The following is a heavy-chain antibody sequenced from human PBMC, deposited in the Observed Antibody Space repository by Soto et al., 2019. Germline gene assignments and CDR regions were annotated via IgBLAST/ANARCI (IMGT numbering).Heavy chain of an antibody. Sequence: QVQLQESGPGLVKPSQTLSLICTVSGDSISSDNYFWSWIRQPPGQGLEWIGYISNRGTPYYNPSLKSRVTISLDTSKNRLSLDMYSVTAADTAVYYCAREVNVVALSDAFDIWGQGTMVTVSS. CDR3: AREVNVVALSDAFDI. CDR2: ISNRGTP. CDR1: GDSISSDNYF. D-gene: IGHD2-8*01. V-gene: IGHV4-30-4*01. J-gene: IGHJ3*02.